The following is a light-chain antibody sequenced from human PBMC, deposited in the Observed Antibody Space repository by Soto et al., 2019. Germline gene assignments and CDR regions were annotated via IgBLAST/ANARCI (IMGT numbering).Light chain of an antibody. CDR1: QSVSSSY. J-gene: IGKJ5*01. V-gene: IGKV3-20*01. Sequence: EIVLTQSPGTLSLSPGERATLSCRASQSVSSSYLAWYQQKPGQAPRLLIYGASSRATGIPDSFSGSGSGTDFTLTIIRLEPEDFAVYYCQQYGSTPPITFGQVTRLEIK. CDR2: GAS. CDR3: QQYGSTPPIT.